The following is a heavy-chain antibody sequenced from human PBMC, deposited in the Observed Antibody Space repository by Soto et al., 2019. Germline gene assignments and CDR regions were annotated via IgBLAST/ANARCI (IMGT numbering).Heavy chain of an antibody. CDR2: ISGSGGST. CDR3: AKVRYDSSGREYYYGMDV. D-gene: IGHD3-22*01. Sequence: LRLSCSASGFTFRSYAMSWVRQAPGKGLEWVSAISGSGGSTYYADSVKGRFTISRDNSKNTLYLQMNSLRAEDTAVYYCAKVRYDSSGREYYYGMDVWGQGTTVTVSS. CDR1: GFTFRSYA. J-gene: IGHJ6*02. V-gene: IGHV3-23*01.